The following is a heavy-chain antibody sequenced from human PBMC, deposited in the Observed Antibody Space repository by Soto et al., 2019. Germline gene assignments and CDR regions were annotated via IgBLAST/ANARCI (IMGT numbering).Heavy chain of an antibody. J-gene: IGHJ4*02. Sequence: GGSLRLSCADSGFNFTDYGMHWVRQAPGKGLEWMAVISYDGSNKNYADSVKGRFTISRDNSKNTLYLQMNSLRAEDTAVYYCAKDTYYHDSSGYYVFDYWGQGTLVTVSS. CDR3: AKDTYYHDSSGYYVFDY. CDR1: GFNFTDYG. D-gene: IGHD3-22*01. V-gene: IGHV3-30*18. CDR2: ISYDGSNK.